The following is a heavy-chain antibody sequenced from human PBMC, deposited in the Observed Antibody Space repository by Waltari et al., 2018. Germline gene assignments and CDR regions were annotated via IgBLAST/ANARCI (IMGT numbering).Heavy chain of an antibody. J-gene: IGHJ5*02. CDR2: IYYRGST. V-gene: IGHV4-59*01. CDR3: ARGRHYYGSGRAGWFDP. Sequence: QVQLQESGPGLVKPSETLSLTCTVSGGSISSYYWRWIRQPPGKGLGGIGYIYYRGSTNYNPSLKSRVTISLDTSKNQFSLKLSSVTAADTAVYYCARGRHYYGSGRAGWFDPWGQGTLVTVSS. D-gene: IGHD3-10*01. CDR1: GGSISSYY.